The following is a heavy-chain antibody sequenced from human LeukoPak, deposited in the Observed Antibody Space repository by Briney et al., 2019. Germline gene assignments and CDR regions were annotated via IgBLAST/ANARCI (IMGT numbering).Heavy chain of an antibody. CDR2: ISSSSSYI. Sequence: PGGSLRLSCAASGFTFSSYSMNWVRQAPGKGLEWVSSISSSSSYIYYADSVKGRFTISRDNAKNSLYLQMNSLRAEDTAVYYLARNGGVITLGTFELFEIWGKGTMVTVFS. CDR3: ARNGGVITLGTFELFEI. J-gene: IGHJ3*02. CDR1: GFTFSSYS. V-gene: IGHV3-21*01. D-gene: IGHD3-3*01.